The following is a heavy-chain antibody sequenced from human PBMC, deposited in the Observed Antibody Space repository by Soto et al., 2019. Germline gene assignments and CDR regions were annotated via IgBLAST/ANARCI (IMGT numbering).Heavy chain of an antibody. J-gene: IGHJ6*02. D-gene: IGHD3-10*01. V-gene: IGHV4-61*08. CDR2: MYNTGST. CDR1: GGSISSGDYY. CDR3: ARRGYGPGFPYYYGMDV. Sequence: SETLSLTCTVSGGSISSGDYYWSWIRQPPGKGLEWIGYMYNTGSTVYNPSFKSRVTISVDTSKNQFSLKLSSVTAADTAVYYCARRGYGPGFPYYYGMDVWGQGTTVTVSS.